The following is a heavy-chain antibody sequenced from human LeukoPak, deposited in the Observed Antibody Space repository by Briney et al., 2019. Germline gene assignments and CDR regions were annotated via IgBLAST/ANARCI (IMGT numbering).Heavy chain of an antibody. CDR3: ASVGLQGFDP. CDR1: GGSISSYY. D-gene: IGHD4-11*01. V-gene: IGHV4-59*12. Sequence: SETLSLTCTVSGGSISSYYWSWIRQPPGKGLEWIGEINHSGSTNYNPSLKSRVTISVDRSKNQFSLKLSSVTAADTAVYYCASVGLQGFDPWGQGTLVTVSS. CDR2: INHSGST. J-gene: IGHJ5*02.